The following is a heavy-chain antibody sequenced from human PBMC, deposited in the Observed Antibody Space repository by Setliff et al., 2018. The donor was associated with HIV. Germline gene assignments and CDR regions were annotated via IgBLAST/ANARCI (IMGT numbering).Heavy chain of an antibody. CDR2: INVNSGGT. V-gene: IGHV1-2*02. CDR3: AREGSPIYYFDY. Sequence: ASVKVSCKASGYLFTGYYMHWVRQAPGQGLEWMGWINVNSGGTKYAQKFQGRVTMTRDTSIRTAYMEVSSLRSDDTAVYYCAREGSPIYYFDYWSQGTLVTVSS. CDR1: GYLFTGYY. D-gene: IGHD3-10*01. J-gene: IGHJ4*02.